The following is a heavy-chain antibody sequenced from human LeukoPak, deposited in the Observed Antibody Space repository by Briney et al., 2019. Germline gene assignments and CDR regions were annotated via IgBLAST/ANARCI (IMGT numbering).Heavy chain of an antibody. J-gene: IGHJ4*02. CDR2: IYYSGST. CDR1: GGSVSSGSCY. D-gene: IGHD3-10*01. Sequence: SETLSLTCTVSGGSVSSGSCYWSWLRQPPGKGLEWIGYIYYSGSTNYNPSLKSRVTISVDTSKNQFSLKLSSVTAADTAVYYCARDMVRGPLDYWGQGTLVTVPS. V-gene: IGHV4-61*01. CDR3: ARDMVRGPLDY.